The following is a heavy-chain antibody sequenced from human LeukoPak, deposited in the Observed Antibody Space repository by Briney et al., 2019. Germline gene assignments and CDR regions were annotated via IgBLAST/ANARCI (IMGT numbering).Heavy chain of an antibody. D-gene: IGHD6-6*01. Sequence: GGSLRLSCAASGFTFSSYAMHWVRQAPGKGLEWVAVISYDGSNKYYADSVKGRFTISRDNSKNTLYLQMNSLRAEDTAVYYCAREVSSSSSSCYYYGMDAWGQGTTVTVSS. CDR3: AREVSSSSSSCYYYGMDA. CDR1: GFTFSSYA. V-gene: IGHV3-30-3*01. J-gene: IGHJ6*02. CDR2: ISYDGSNK.